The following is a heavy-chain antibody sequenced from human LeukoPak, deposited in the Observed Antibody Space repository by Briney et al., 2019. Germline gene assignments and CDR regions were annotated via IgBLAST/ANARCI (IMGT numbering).Heavy chain of an antibody. D-gene: IGHD6-19*01. CDR1: GYPINNAYY. J-gene: IGHJ5*02. CDR3: ARGRYSSGWYNWFDP. Sequence: PSETLSLTCAVSGYPINNAYYWVWIRQPPGKGLEWIGSLYHPDSTYYNPSLKSRVTMSVDTSRNQFSLKLSFVTAADTAVYYCARGRYSSGWYNWFDPWGQGTLVTVSS. V-gene: IGHV4-38-2*01. CDR2: LYHPDST.